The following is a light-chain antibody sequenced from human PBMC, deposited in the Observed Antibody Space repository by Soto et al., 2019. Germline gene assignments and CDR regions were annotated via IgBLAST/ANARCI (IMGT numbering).Light chain of an antibody. CDR3: CSYAGSYWV. Sequence: QSALTQPRSVSGSPGQSVTISCTGTSSDVGGYNYVSWYQQHPGKAPKLMIYDVSKSPSGVPDRFSGSKSGNTASLTISGLQAEDEADYYCCSYAGSYWVFGGGTKLTVL. CDR2: DVS. CDR1: SSDVGGYNY. J-gene: IGLJ3*02. V-gene: IGLV2-11*01.